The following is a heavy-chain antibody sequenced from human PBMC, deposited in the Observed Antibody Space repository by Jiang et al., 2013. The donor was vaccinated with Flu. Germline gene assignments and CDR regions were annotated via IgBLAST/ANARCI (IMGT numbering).Heavy chain of an antibody. CDR2: TYYRSKWYN. CDR3: ARDSGPYYGGNSPFDY. D-gene: IGHD4-23*01. J-gene: IGHJ4*02. Sequence: SLTCAISGDSVSSNSAAWNWIRQSPSRGLEWLGRTYYRSKWYNDYAVSVKSRITINPDTSKNQFSLQLNSVTPEDTAVYYCARDSGPYYGGNSPFDYWGQGTLVTVSS. CDR1: GDSVSSNSAA. V-gene: IGHV6-1*01.